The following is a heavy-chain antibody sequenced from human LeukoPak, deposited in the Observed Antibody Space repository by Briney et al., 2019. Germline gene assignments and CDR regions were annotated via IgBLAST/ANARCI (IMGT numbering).Heavy chain of an antibody. V-gene: IGHV3-23*01. CDR1: GFTFSNCA. J-gene: IGHJ4*02. D-gene: IGHD3-22*01. Sequence: GGSLRLSCAASGFTFSNCAMSWVRQAPGKGLEWVSSFSGNGGATYYTDSVKGRFTISRDNSKNMLYLQMNSLRAEDTAVYYCTTLLTMIHWGQGTLVTVSS. CDR2: FSGNGGAT. CDR3: TTLLTMIH.